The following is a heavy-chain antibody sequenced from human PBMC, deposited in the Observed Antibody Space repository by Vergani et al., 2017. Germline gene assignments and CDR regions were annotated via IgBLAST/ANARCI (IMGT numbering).Heavy chain of an antibody. CDR3: ARGDYGILTGYRY. Sequence: QVQVVQSGAEVKKSGASVKVSCKTSVYTFSNYYTHWVRQAPGQGLEWMGIINPSGGHTNYAQKFQGRVTMTRDTSTSTVYMELSSLRSEDTAIYYCARGDYGILTGYRYWGQGTLVTVSA. CDR2: INPSGGHT. V-gene: IGHV1-46*03. J-gene: IGHJ4*02. CDR1: VYTFSNYY. D-gene: IGHD3-9*01.